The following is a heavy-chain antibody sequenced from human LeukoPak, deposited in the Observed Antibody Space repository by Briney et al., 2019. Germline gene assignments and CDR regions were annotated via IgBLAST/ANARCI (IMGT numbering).Heavy chain of an antibody. J-gene: IGHJ4*02. CDR2: SGST. CDR3: MRGGYSTSYDY. CDR1: GYSISSGYY. Sequence: ASETLSLTCTVSGYSISSGYYWGWIRQPPGKGLEWIGSGSTYYNPSLKSRVTISVDTSKNQFSLKLTSVTAADTAVYYCMRGGYSTSYDYWGQGTLVTVSS. D-gene: IGHD5-18*01. V-gene: IGHV4-38-2*02.